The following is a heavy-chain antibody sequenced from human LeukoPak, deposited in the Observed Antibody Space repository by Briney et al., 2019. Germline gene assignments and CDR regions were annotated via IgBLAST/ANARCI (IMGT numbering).Heavy chain of an antibody. Sequence: KPSETLSLTCTVSGGSISSSSYYWGWIRQPPGKGLEWIGSIYYSGSTYYDPSLKSRVTISVDTSKNQFSLKLSSVTAADTAVYYCARAPLRFLEWPKYYFDYWGQGTLVTVSS. CDR3: ARAPLRFLEWPKYYFDY. V-gene: IGHV4-39*07. CDR1: GGSISSSSYY. J-gene: IGHJ4*02. CDR2: IYYSGST. D-gene: IGHD3-3*01.